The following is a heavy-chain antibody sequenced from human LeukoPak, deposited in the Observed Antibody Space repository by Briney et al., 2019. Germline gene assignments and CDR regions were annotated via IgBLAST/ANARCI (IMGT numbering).Heavy chain of an antibody. V-gene: IGHV3-7*01. CDR3: ARDSLPGYCPY. Sequence: GGSLRLSCAASGFTFSIYWMNWVRQAPGKGLEWVANIKQDGSENSYVDSVKGRFTISIDNAKNSLYLQMNSLRAEDTAVYYCARDSLPGYCPYWDQGTLVTVSS. D-gene: IGHD3-9*01. CDR1: GFTFSIYW. CDR2: IKQDGSEN. J-gene: IGHJ4*02.